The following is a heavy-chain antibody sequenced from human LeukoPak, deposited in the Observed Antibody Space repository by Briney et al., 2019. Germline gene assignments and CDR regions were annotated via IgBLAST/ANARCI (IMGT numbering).Heavy chain of an antibody. CDR2: INHSGST. Sequence: SETLSLTCAVYGGSFSGYYWSWIRQPPGKGLEWIGEINHSGSTNYNPSLKSRVTTSVDTSKNQFSLKLSSVTAADTAVYYCATNGNYYDSSGYITWGQGTLVTVSS. D-gene: IGHD3-22*01. J-gene: IGHJ5*02. CDR3: ATNGNYYDSSGYIT. CDR1: GGSFSGYY. V-gene: IGHV4-34*01.